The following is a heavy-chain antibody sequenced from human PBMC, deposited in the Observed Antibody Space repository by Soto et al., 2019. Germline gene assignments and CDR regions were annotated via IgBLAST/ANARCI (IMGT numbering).Heavy chain of an antibody. Sequence: QVQLQESGPGLVKPSETLSLTCTVSRGSISYYSWSWLRQPPGKGLEWIGFIYYNGSTNYSPSLKSRVTISADTSKNQFSRRLSSVTAAYTAVYYCARAYNSGYPYYFGMDVWGQGTTVTVSS. CDR2: IYYNGST. V-gene: IGHV4-59*01. CDR1: RGSISYYS. D-gene: IGHD3-22*01. CDR3: ARAYNSGYPYYFGMDV. J-gene: IGHJ6*02.